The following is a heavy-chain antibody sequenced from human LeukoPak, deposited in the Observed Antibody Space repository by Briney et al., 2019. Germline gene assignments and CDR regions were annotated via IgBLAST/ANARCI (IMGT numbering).Heavy chain of an antibody. CDR1: GDSFSSHY. CDR2: ISYIGTT. J-gene: IGHJ3*02. Sequence: SETLSLTCAVSGDSFSSHYWTWIRQPPGRGLEWIGYISYIGTTNYNPSLKSRVTISIDTSKNQFSLKLSSVTTADTAVYYCARVLVTVTKGFDIWGLGTMVSVSS. V-gene: IGHV4-59*11. CDR3: ARVLVTVTKGFDI. D-gene: IGHD4-17*01.